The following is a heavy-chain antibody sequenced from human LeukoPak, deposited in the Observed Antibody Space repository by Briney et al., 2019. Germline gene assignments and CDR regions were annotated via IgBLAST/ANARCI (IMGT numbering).Heavy chain of an antibody. V-gene: IGHV1-69*13. CDR3: ARYYYDTSSVFDV. D-gene: IGHD3-22*01. CDR2: IIPIFGAP. CDR1: GGTFSSYA. J-gene: IGHJ3*01. Sequence: SVKVSCKASGGTFSSYAISWVRQAPGQGLEWMGGIIPIFGAPQYAQNFQGRVTITADESTSTAYMELSRLRSDDTAVYYCARYYYDTSSVFDVWGQGTRVTVSS.